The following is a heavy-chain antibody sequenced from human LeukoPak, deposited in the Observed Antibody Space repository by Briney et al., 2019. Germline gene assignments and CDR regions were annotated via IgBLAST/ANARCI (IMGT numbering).Heavy chain of an antibody. CDR1: GGSISSYY. CDR3: ARGGWYLYY. Sequence: PSETLSLTCTVSGGSISSYYWSWIRQPPGRGLEWIGNIYYSGSTNYNPPLKSRVTISVDTSKNQFSLKLSSVTAADTAVYYCARGGWYLYYWGQGTLVTVSS. CDR2: IYYSGST. V-gene: IGHV4-59*01. J-gene: IGHJ4*02. D-gene: IGHD6-19*01.